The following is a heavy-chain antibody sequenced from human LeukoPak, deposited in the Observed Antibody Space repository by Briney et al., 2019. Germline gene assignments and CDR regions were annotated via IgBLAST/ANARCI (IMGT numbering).Heavy chain of an antibody. CDR3: VRRAYYHYGMDV. CDR2: INPNSGGT. Sequence: ASVKVSCKASGYTFTGYYMHWVRQAPGQGLEWMGWINPNSGGTNYAQKFQGRVTMTRDTSISTAYMELSRLRSDDTAMYYCVRRAYYHYGMDVWGQGTTVTVSS. CDR1: GYTFTGYY. J-gene: IGHJ6*02. V-gene: IGHV1-2*02.